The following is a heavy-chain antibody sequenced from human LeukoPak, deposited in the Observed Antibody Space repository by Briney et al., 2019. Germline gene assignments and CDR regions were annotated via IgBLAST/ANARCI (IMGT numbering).Heavy chain of an antibody. V-gene: IGHV4-59*08. CDR1: GGSISNYY. Sequence: SETLSLTCTVSGGSISNYYWNWIRQPPGKGLEWIGYLYYSGSTDYNPSLKSRVTISVDTSKSQFYLKLKSVTAADTAVYYCARQRFGELRVHFDSWGLGTLVTVSS. D-gene: IGHD3-10*01. CDR3: ARQRFGELRVHFDS. J-gene: IGHJ5*01. CDR2: LYYSGST.